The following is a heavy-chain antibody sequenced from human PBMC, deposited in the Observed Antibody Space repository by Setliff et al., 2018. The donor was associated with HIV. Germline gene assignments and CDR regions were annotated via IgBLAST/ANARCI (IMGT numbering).Heavy chain of an antibody. CDR2: IKTEAEGYAT. D-gene: IGHD3-22*01. CDR1: GFTFSGSP. Sequence: GESLRLSCGASGFTFSGSPMHWVRQASGKGLEWVGRIKTEAEGYATAYAASVKGRFTISRDDSKNTAYLQMTSLKTEDTAIYYCTRPQYIYDNSDSDNWGQGALVTVSS. V-gene: IGHV3-73*01. CDR3: TRPQYIYDNSDSDN. J-gene: IGHJ4*02.